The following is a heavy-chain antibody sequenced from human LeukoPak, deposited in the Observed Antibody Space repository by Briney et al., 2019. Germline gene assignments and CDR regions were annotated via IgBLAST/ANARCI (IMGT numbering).Heavy chain of an antibody. CDR3: ARGYYYYYGMDV. J-gene: IGHJ6*02. CDR1: GVTLSNYA. V-gene: IGHV3-7*03. Sequence: GGSLRLSCVASGVTLSNYAMSWARQAPGKGLEWVANIKQDGSEKYYVDSVKGRFTISRDNAKNSLYLQMNSLRAEDTAVYYCARGYYYYYGMDVWGQGTTVTVSS. CDR2: IKQDGSEK.